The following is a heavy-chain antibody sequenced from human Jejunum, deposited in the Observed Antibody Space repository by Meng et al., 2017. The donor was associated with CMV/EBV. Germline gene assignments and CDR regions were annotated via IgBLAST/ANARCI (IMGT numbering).Heavy chain of an antibody. D-gene: IGHD3-10*01. Sequence: QAPPAQSGAAVKKPGPCLKVTCKTSGYTFSTYNINWVRRAPGQGLEWMGWINTKSGNPAYAQGFTGRFVFSLDSSVSTTYLQISSLSTEDTAVYYCARYTGYYGLGGFDPWGQGTLVTVSS. CDR2: INTKSGNP. V-gene: IGHV7-4-1*02. J-gene: IGHJ5*02. CDR3: ARYTGYYGLGGFDP. CDR1: GYTFSTYN.